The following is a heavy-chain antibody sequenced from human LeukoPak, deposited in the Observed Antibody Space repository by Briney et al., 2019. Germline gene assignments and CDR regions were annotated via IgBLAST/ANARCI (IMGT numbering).Heavy chain of an antibody. CDR3: ARGNDYVWGSYRTYYMDV. D-gene: IGHD3-16*02. CDR1: GGSISSYY. V-gene: IGHV4-59*01. Sequence: PSETLSLTCTVSGGSISSYYWSWIRQPPGKGLEWIGYIYYSGSTNYNPSLKSRVTISADTSKNQFSLKLSSVTAADTAVYYCARGNDYVWGSYRTYYMDVWGKGTTVTVSS. CDR2: IYYSGST. J-gene: IGHJ6*03.